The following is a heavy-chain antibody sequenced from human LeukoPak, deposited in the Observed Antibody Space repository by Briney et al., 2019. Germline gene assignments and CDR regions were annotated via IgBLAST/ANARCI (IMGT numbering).Heavy chain of an antibody. J-gene: IGHJ3*02. CDR1: GGSIISGGSY. CDR2: IYYSGST. D-gene: IGHD6-19*01. V-gene: IGHV4-31*03. Sequence: SQTLSLTCTVSGGSIISGGSYWSWIRQHPGKGLKWIGYIYYSGSTYYNPSLMSRITMSVDTSKNQFSLKMTSVTAADTAVYFCARAPPIIAVAGSAFDIWGQGALVSVSS. CDR3: ARAPPIIAVAGSAFDI.